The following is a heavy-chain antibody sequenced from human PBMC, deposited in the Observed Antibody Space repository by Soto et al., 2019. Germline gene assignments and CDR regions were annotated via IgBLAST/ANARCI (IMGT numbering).Heavy chain of an antibody. V-gene: IGHV5-51*01. Sequence: PGESLKISCKGSGYSFTTYWIGWVRQMPGKGLEWMGIIYPGDSDTRYSPSFQGQVTVSGDKSISTAYLQWSSLKASDTAMYYCARHCAPVDTYYYGMDVWGQGTTVTVSS. D-gene: IGHD5-18*01. CDR3: ARHCAPVDTYYYGMDV. CDR2: IYPGDSDT. J-gene: IGHJ6*02. CDR1: GYSFTTYW.